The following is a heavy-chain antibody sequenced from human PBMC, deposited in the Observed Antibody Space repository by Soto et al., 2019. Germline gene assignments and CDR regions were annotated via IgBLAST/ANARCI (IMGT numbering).Heavy chain of an antibody. V-gene: IGHV3-48*01. D-gene: IGHD3-22*01. CDR3: AKASRGYSGYDTTYYYDSSGYFPFDY. CDR2: ISSKSKTI. Sequence: EVQLVESGGALVQPGGSLRLSCAASGFTFSSYSMNWVRQAPGKGLEWLSYISSKSKTIFYADSVKGRFTISRDNAKNTLYLQMNSLRAEDTAVYYCAKASRGYSGYDTTYYYDSSGYFPFDYWGQGTLVTVSS. CDR1: GFTFSSYS. J-gene: IGHJ4*02.